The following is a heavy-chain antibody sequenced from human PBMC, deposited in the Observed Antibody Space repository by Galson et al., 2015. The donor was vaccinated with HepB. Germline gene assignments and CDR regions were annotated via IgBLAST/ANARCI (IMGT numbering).Heavy chain of an antibody. CDR3: ARDLGGYDWGGLGYYYYYYGMDV. D-gene: IGHD5-12*01. CDR2: ISSSSSYI. V-gene: IGHV3-21*01. J-gene: IGHJ6*02. Sequence: SLRLSCAASGFTFSSYSMNWVRQAPGKGLEWVSSISSSSSYIYYADSVKGRFTISRDNAKNSLYLQMNSLRAEDTAVYYCARDLGGYDWGGLGYYYYYYGMDVWGQGTTVTVSS. CDR1: GFTFSSYS.